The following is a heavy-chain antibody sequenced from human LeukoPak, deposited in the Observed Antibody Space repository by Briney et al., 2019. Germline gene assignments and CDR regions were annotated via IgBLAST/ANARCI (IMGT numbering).Heavy chain of an antibody. J-gene: IGHJ4*02. CDR1: GFTFSSYW. CDR2: IDSDGSST. D-gene: IGHD2-15*01. Sequence: GGSLRLSCAASGFTFSSYWMHWVRQAPGKGLVWVSRIDSDGSSTIYADSVKGRFTISRDNAKNTLNLQMNSLRAEDTALYYCARSGAPTPGYWGQGTLVIVSS. V-gene: IGHV3-74*01. CDR3: ARSGAPTPGY.